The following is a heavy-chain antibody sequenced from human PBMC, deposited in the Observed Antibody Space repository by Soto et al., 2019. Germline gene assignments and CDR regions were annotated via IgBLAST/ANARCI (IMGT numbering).Heavy chain of an antibody. CDR2: IYYSGST. Sequence: PXXTLSLPFTVSGGSISSYYWSWIPQPPGKGLEWIGYIYYSGSTNYNPSLKSRVTISVDTSKNQFSLKLSSVTAADKAVYYCARGIGYCSSTSCPTFDYWGQGTLVTVSS. CDR1: GGSISSYY. V-gene: IGHV4-59*01. J-gene: IGHJ4*02. D-gene: IGHD2-2*01. CDR3: ARGIGYCSSTSCPTFDY.